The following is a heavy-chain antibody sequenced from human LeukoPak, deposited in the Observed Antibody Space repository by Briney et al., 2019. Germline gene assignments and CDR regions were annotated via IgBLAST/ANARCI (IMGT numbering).Heavy chain of an antibody. D-gene: IGHD7-27*01. Sequence: PGGSLRLSCAASGFTFSSYGMHWVRQAPGKGLEWVAFIRYDGSNKYYADSVKGRFTISRDNSKNTLYLQMNSLRAEDTAVYYCAKKVSGDWYFDLWGRGALVTVSS. V-gene: IGHV3-30*02. CDR2: IRYDGSNK. J-gene: IGHJ2*01. CDR1: GFTFSSYG. CDR3: AKKVSGDWYFDL.